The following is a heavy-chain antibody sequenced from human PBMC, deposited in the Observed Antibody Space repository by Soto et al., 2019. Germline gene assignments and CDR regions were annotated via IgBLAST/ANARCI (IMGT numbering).Heavy chain of an antibody. V-gene: IGHV4-59*01. CDR2: IYYSGST. CDR1: GGSISSYY. CDR3: ARDIDYSNYASPGWFDP. Sequence: PSETLSLTCTVSGGSISSYYWSWIRQPPGKGLEWIGYIYYSGSTNYNPSLKSRVTISVDTSKNQFSLKLSSVTAADTAVYYCARDIDYSNYASPGWFDPWGQGTLVTVSS. D-gene: IGHD4-4*01. J-gene: IGHJ5*02.